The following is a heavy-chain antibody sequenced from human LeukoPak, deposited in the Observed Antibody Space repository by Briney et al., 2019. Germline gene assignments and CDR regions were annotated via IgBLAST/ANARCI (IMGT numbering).Heavy chain of an antibody. D-gene: IGHD2-2*01. Sequence: GGSLRLSCAASGFTFSSYSMNWVRQAPGKGLEWVSSISSSSYIYYADSVKGRLTISRDNAKNSLYLQMNSLRAEDTAVYYCARDGLYCSSTSCYRYYFDYWGQGTLVTVSS. CDR1: GFTFSSYS. V-gene: IGHV3-21*01. J-gene: IGHJ4*02. CDR3: ARDGLYCSSTSCYRYYFDY. CDR2: ISSSSYI.